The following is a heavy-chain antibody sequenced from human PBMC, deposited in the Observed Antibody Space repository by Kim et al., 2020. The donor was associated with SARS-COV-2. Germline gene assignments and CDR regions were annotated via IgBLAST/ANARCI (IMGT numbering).Heavy chain of an antibody. J-gene: IGHJ4*02. V-gene: IGHV4-39*01. CDR2: IYYSGST. D-gene: IGHD3-22*01. Sequence: SETLSLTCTVSGGSISSSSYYWGSIRQPPGKGLEWIGSIYYSGSTYYNPSLKSRVTISVDTSKNQFSLKLSSVTAADTAVYYCASHYYDSSGYYSPDYWGQGTLVTVSS. CDR3: ASHYYDSSGYYSPDY. CDR1: GGSISSSSYY.